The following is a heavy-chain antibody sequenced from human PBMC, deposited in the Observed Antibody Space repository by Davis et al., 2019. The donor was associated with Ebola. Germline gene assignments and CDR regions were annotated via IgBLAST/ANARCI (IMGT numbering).Heavy chain of an antibody. D-gene: IGHD2-8*02. CDR1: GFTFSSYS. CDR2: ISSSSSYI. CDR3: ARSPRRIVLVVYDY. V-gene: IGHV3-21*01. J-gene: IGHJ4*02. Sequence: GGSLRLSCAASGFTFSSYSMNWVRQAPGKGLEWVSSISSSSSYIYYADSVKGRSTISRDNAKNSLYLQMNSLRAEDTAVYYCARSPRRIVLVVYDYWGQGTLVTVSS.